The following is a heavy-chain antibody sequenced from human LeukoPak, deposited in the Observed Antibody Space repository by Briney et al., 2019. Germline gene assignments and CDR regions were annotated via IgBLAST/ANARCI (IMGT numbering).Heavy chain of an antibody. CDR1: GFTFSSYW. V-gene: IGHV3-74*01. J-gene: IGHJ4*02. CDR3: ARDFVEATTRGIDN. CDR2: LSPDGSSS. D-gene: IGHD5-12*01. Sequence: PGGSLRLSCAASGFTFSSYWMHWVRQAPGKGLVWVSRLSPDGSSSIYADSVKGRFTISRDNAKNSLYLQMNRLTAEDTAVYYCARDFVEATTRGIDNWGQGVLVTVSS.